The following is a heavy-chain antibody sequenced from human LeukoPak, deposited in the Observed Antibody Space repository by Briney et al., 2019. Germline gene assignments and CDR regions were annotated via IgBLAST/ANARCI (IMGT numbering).Heavy chain of an antibody. CDR1: GFTFSSYA. D-gene: IGHD3-22*01. V-gene: IGHV3-23*01. Sequence: GGSLRLSCAASGFTFSSYAMTWVRQAPGKGLEWVSTISGGGGSAYYADSVKGRFTISRDISKNTLYLQMNSLRAEDTAVYYCAIKGLLQPNGNAFDIWGQGTMVTVSS. CDR2: ISGGGGSA. J-gene: IGHJ3*02. CDR3: AIKGLLQPNGNAFDI.